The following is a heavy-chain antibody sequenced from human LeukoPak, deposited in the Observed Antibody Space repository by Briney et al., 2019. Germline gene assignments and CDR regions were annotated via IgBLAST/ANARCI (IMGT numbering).Heavy chain of an antibody. J-gene: IGHJ4*02. Sequence: GGSLTLSCAASGFTVSSNYSSWVSQPAGEGREWVSVIYALGNIYSARCVKGGLLISRDNSQNKVYLQINSLRAEARAGYFCVVGGDSGGSVRYYYFGSWGEGALVTVSS. CDR3: VVGGDSGGSVRYYYFGS. V-gene: IGHV3-53*01. D-gene: IGHD1-26*01. CDR2: IYALGNI. CDR1: GFTVSSNY.